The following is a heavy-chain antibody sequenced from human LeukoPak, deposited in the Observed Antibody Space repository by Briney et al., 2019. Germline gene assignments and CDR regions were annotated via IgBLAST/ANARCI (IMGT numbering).Heavy chain of an antibody. J-gene: IGHJ3*01. V-gene: IGHV4-39*01. CDR1: GGSISSRSHC. CDR2: MFYSGST. Sequence: SETLSLTCTVSGGSISSRSHCWGWIRQPPGKGLEWIGTMFYSGSTYYNPSLKSRVAISVDTSENQFSLELNSVTAADTAVYYCAVAGVRYYESSGLHAFDFWGRGTMVTVSS. CDR3: AVAGVRYYESSGLHAFDF. D-gene: IGHD3-22*01.